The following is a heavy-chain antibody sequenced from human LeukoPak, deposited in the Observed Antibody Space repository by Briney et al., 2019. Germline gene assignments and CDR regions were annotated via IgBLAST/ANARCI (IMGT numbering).Heavy chain of an antibody. V-gene: IGHV4-38-2*02. CDR1: GYSISSGYY. CDR3: ARGDSSGSATDFDY. CDR2: IYHSGST. Sequence: SETLSLTCSVSGYSISSGYYWGWIRQPPGKGLEWIGSIYHSGSTYYNPSLKSRVTISVDTSKNQFSLKLSSVTAADTAVYYCARGDSSGSATDFDYWGQGTLVTVSS. J-gene: IGHJ4*02. D-gene: IGHD3-22*01.